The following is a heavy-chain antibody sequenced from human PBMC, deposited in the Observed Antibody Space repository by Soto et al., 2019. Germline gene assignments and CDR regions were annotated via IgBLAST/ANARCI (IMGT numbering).Heavy chain of an antibody. CDR3: ARDPLYDYGDLSHAFDM. J-gene: IGHJ3*02. CDR1: GDSMSRGDYY. Sequence: QVQLQESGPGLVKPSQTLSLSCTVSGDSMSRGDYYWRWIRLPPGKGLEWIGFVYHTGSTYYSPSLKGRVDRSVDTSKNQFSLKLNSVTAADTAVYYCARDPLYDYGDLSHAFDMWGQGTMVTVSS. V-gene: IGHV4-30-4*01. D-gene: IGHD4-17*01. CDR2: VYHTGST.